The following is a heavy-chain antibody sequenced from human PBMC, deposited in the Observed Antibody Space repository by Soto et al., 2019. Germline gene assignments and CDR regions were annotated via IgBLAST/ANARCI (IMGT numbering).Heavy chain of an antibody. CDR1: GYTFSSYG. CDR2: ISAYNGNT. J-gene: IGHJ4*02. Sequence: QVQLVQSGAEVKKPGASVKVSCKASGYTFSSYGISWVRQAPGQGLEWMGWISAYNGNTKYAQKIQGRVTMTTDTSTXXXXXXXXXXXXXXXXXXXXXXXXXXXXXWGQGTLVTVSS. CDR3: XXXXXXXXX. V-gene: IGHV1-18*01.